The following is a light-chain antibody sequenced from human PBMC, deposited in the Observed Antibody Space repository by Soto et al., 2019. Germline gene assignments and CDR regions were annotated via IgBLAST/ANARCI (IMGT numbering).Light chain of an antibody. CDR1: QNITNK. CDR3: QQSNSFPT. V-gene: IGKV1-12*01. Sequence: DIQMTQSPSSLSASVGDRVTITCRASQNITNKLAWYRQKPGKAPDLLIYAASSVPSGVPSRFSGSGSGTDFSLTITSLQFEDFATYYCQQSNSFPTFGGGTKV. J-gene: IGKJ4*01. CDR2: AAS.